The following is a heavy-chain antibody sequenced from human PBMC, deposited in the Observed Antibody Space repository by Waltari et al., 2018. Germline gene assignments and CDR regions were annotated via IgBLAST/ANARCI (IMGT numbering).Heavy chain of an antibody. CDR3: AKSIVIVPAALDAFDI. CDR2: ISGSGGST. Sequence: EVQLLESGGGLVQPGGSLRLSCAASGFTFSSYAMSWVRQAPGKGLEWVSAISGSGGSTYYADSVKGRFTISRDNSMNTLYLQMNSLRAEDTAVYYCAKSIVIVPAALDAFDIWGQGTMVTVSS. J-gene: IGHJ3*02. CDR1: GFTFSSYA. D-gene: IGHD2-2*01. V-gene: IGHV3-23*01.